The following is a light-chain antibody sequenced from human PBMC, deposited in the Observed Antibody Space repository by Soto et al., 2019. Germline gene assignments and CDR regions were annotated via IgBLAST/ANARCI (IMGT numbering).Light chain of an antibody. CDR2: AAS. CDR3: KQSYSSSWT. J-gene: IGKJ1*01. V-gene: IGKV1-39*01. CDR1: QSISSY. Sequence: DIQMTQSPSSLSASVGDRVTITCRASQSISSYLNWYQQKPGKAPNLLIYAASSLQSGVPSRFSGSGSGTDFTLTISSLQPEDFATYYCKQSYSSSWTFGQGTTVEIK.